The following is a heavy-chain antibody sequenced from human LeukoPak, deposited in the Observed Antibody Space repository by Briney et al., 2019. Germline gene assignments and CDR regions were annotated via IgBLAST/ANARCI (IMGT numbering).Heavy chain of an antibody. D-gene: IGHD4-17*01. CDR1: GFTFSSYW. CDR2: IKQDGSEK. V-gene: IGHV3-7*01. Sequence: GGSLRLSCAASGFTFSSYWMSWVRQAPGKGLEWVANIKQDGSEKYYVDSVKGRFTISRDNAKNSLYLQMNSLRAEDTAVYYCARGTVTPPVHFDYWGQGTLVTVSS. J-gene: IGHJ4*02. CDR3: ARGTVTPPVHFDY.